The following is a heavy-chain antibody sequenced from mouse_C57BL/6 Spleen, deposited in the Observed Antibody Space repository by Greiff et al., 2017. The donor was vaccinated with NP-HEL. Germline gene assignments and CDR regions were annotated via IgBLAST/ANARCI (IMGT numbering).Heavy chain of an antibody. Sequence: VKLMESGGDLVKPGGSLKLSCAASGFTFSSYGMSWVRQTPDKRLEWVATISSGGSYTYYPDSVKGRFTISRDNAKNTLYLQMSSLKSEDTAMYYCARNHDYDFAMDYWGQGTSVTVSS. CDR3: ARNHDYDFAMDY. CDR1: GFTFSSYG. D-gene: IGHD2-4*01. J-gene: IGHJ4*01. V-gene: IGHV5-6*02. CDR2: ISSGGSYT.